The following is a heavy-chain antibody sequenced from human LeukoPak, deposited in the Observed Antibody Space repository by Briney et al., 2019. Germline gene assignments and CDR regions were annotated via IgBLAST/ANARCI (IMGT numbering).Heavy chain of an antibody. J-gene: IGHJ4*02. Sequence: SETLSLTCTVSGGSISSSSYYWGWIRQPTGKGLEWIGSIYYSGSTYYNPSLKSRVIISVDTSKNEFSLKLSSVTAADTAVYYCAKGPSAYYYDSSYWGQGTLVTVSS. D-gene: IGHD3-22*01. V-gene: IGHV4-39*01. CDR3: AKGPSAYYYDSSY. CDR2: IYYSGST. CDR1: GGSISSSSYY.